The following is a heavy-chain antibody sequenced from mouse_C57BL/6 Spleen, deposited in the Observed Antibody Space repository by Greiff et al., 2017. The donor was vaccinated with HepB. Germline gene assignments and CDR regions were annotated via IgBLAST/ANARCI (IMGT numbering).Heavy chain of an antibody. CDR1: GFTFSDYY. D-gene: IGHD2-3*01. CDR2: INYDGSST. V-gene: IGHV5-16*01. J-gene: IGHJ2*01. CDR3: ARDHDGYYN. Sequence: DVKLVESEGGLVQPGRSMKLSCTASGFTFSDYYMAWVRQVPEKGLEWVANINYDGSSTYYLDSLKSRFIISRDNAKNILYLQMSSLKSEDTATYYCARDHDGYYNWGQGTTLTVSS.